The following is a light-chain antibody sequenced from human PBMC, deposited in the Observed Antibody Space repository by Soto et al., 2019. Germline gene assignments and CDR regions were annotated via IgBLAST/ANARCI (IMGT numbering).Light chain of an antibody. J-gene: IGKJ4*01. CDR3: QQYNSYSLT. CDR1: QSISTW. CDR2: DAS. V-gene: IGKV1-5*01. Sequence: DIQMTQSPSALSASVGDRVTITCRASQSISTWLAWYQQRPGRAPTLLIYDASSLQSGVPSRFSGGGSGTEFTLTISSLQPADFATYYCQQYNSYSLTFGGGTKVEIK.